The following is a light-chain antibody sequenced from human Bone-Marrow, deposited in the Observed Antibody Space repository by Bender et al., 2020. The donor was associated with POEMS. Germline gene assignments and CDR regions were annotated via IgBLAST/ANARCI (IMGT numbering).Light chain of an antibody. Sequence: QSVVTQPPSLSEAPRQRVTISCSGSSSNIGNHGVNWYQQLPGEAPKLLIYYDDLLTPGVSDRFSASRSGTSASTTISELQSEDGALYYCSAWHDSLSGWLFGGGTKLTV. CDR3: SAWHDSLSGWL. CDR2: YDD. J-gene: IGLJ2*01. V-gene: IGLV1-36*01. CDR1: SSNIGNHG.